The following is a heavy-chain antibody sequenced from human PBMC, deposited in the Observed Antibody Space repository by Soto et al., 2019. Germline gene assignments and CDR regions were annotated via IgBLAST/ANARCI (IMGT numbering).Heavy chain of an antibody. CDR3: ARGGNYGLLAMDV. CDR2: LYNTGST. J-gene: IGHJ6*02. CDR1: GASISRYY. V-gene: IGHV4-59*01. D-gene: IGHD1-7*01. Sequence: SETLSLTCTVSGASISRYYWSWIRQSPGKGLEWIGYLYNTGSTIYNPSLKSRVTISVDTSKNQFSLKMNSVTAADTAVYYCARGGNYGLLAMDVWGQGTTVTVS.